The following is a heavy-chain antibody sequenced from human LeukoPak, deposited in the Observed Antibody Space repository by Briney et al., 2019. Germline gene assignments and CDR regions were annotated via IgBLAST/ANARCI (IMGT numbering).Heavy chain of an antibody. D-gene: IGHD3-22*01. J-gene: IGHJ5*02. CDR2: MHTGGAT. V-gene: IGHV4-4*07. CDR1: GGSISDNY. Sequence: SETLSLTCTVSGGSISDNYWSWIRQPAGKGLELIGRMHTGGATNYSPSLKSRVAMSIDTSKDQFSLSLTSVTAADAAVYYCARNYYDRSGYYHPWGKGTLVTVSS. CDR3: ARNYYDRSGYYHP.